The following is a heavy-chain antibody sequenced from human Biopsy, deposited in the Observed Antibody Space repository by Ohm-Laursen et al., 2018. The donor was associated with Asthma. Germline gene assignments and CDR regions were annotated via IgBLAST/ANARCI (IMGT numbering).Heavy chain of an antibody. J-gene: IGHJ4*02. V-gene: IGHV4-34*01. CDR1: GGYLTGHY. Sequence: SETLSLTCTVYGGYLTGHYWNWIRQPPGKGLEWIGEIDQSRYTNYNPSLKSRVTISVDTSKNQFSLKLSSVTAADTAVYYCSRNKIEDGIYFDNWGQGTLVTVSS. CDR2: IDQSRYT. CDR3: SRNKIEDGIYFDN. D-gene: IGHD5-24*01.